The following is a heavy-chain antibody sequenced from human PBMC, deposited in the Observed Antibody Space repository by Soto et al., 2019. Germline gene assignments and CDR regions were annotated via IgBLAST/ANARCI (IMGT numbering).Heavy chain of an antibody. CDR3: ARVGDYAAKD. V-gene: IGHV3-53*01. D-gene: IGHD4-17*01. Sequence: EVQLVESGGGLIQPGGSLRLSCAASGFTVSSNYMSWVRQAPGKGLEWVSIIYSGGSTYYADSVKGRFTISRDNSNTTLCLQMYSVRAEDTAVYYCARVGDYAAKDWGQGTLVTVSS. CDR1: GFTVSSNY. J-gene: IGHJ4*02. CDR2: IYSGGST.